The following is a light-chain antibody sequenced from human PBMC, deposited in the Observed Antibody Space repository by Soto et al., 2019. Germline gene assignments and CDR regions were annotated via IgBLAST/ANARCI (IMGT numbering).Light chain of an antibody. CDR1: QSVAHN. V-gene: IGKV3-20*01. CDR3: QQNGSPPT. J-gene: IGKJ4*01. Sequence: EEWATLSGRASQSVAHNLAWNQQQPGQAPRLLIYGASSRATGIPDRFSGSRSGTEFTLTIRRLEPVEFAVYYCQQNGSPPTFGGGTKVDIK. CDR2: GAS.